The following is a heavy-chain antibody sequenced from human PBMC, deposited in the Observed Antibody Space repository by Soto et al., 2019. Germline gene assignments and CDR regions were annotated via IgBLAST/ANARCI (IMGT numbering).Heavy chain of an antibody. D-gene: IGHD3-10*01. J-gene: IGHJ6*02. CDR2: IYYSGST. Sequence: PSETLSLTCTVSVGSISSSSYYWGWIRQPPGKGLEWIGSIYYSGSTYYNPSLKSRVTISVDTSKNQFSLKLSSVTAADTAVYYCARAPRITMVRGVSIYYYYYGMDVWGQGTTVTVSS. V-gene: IGHV4-39*07. CDR1: VGSISSSSYY. CDR3: ARAPRITMVRGVSIYYYYYGMDV.